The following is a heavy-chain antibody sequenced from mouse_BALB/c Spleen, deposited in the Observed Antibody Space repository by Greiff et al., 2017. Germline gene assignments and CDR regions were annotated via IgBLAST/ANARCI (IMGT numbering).Heavy chain of an antibody. CDR3: ARLRYFDV. J-gene: IGHJ1*01. Sequence: EVKLQESGPGLVKPSQSLSLTCTVTGYSITSDYAWNWIRQFPGNKLEWMGYISYSGSTSYNPSLKSRISITRDTSKNQFFLQLNSVTTEDTATYYCARLRYFDVWGAGTTVTVSS. CDR2: ISYSGST. V-gene: IGHV3-2*02. CDR1: GYSITSDYA.